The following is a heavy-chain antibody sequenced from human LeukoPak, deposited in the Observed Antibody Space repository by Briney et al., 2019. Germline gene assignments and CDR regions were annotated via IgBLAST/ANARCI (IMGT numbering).Heavy chain of an antibody. CDR1: GYTFTSYH. CDR3: ARDAGLLWFGELLYYGMDV. D-gene: IGHD3-10*01. J-gene: IGHJ6*02. Sequence: ASVKVSCKASGYTFTSYHMHWVRQAPGQGLEWMGIINPSGGSTSYAQKFQGRVTMTRDTSTSTVYMELSSLRSEDTAVYYCARDAGLLWFGELLYYGMDVRGQGTTVTVSS. CDR2: INPSGGST. V-gene: IGHV1-46*01.